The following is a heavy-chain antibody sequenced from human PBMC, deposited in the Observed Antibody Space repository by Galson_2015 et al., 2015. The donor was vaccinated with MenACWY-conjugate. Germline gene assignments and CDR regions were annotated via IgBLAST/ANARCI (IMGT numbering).Heavy chain of an antibody. CDR2: IYPGDSDT. V-gene: IGHV5-51*03. CDR1: GYNFTNYW. Sequence: QSGAEVKKPGESLKISCQGSGYNFTNYWIGWVRQMPGKGLEWMGIIYPGDSDTRYSPSFQGQVTISADKSISTAYLQWSSLKASDSAMYYCARPASGHSSSCDYWGQGTLVTVSA. D-gene: IGHD6-13*01. J-gene: IGHJ4*02. CDR3: ARPASGHSSSCDY.